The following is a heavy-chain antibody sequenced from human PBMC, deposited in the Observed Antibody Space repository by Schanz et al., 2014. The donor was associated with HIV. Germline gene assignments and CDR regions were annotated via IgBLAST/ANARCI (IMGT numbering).Heavy chain of an antibody. CDR1: GFSFSYYG. J-gene: IGHJ6*02. CDR3: ANTEFPYSSSSDYYYGMDV. CDR2: ISSNSAYI. D-gene: IGHD6-6*01. V-gene: IGHV3-21*02. Sequence: EVQLVESGGRLVKPGGSLRLSCAASGFSFSYYGMNWVRQAPGKGLEWVSSISSNSAYIYYADSLKGRFTISRDNSKKTLYLQMNSLRAEDTAVYYCANTEFPYSSSSDYYYGMDVWGQGTTVTVSS.